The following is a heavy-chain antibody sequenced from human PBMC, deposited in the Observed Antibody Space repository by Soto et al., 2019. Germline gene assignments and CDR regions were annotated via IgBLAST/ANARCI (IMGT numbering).Heavy chain of an antibody. CDR2: INAGNGNT. D-gene: IGHD3-3*01. Sequence: ASVKVSCKASGYTFTSYAMHWVRQAPGQRLEWMGWINAGNGNTKYSQKFQGRVTITRDTSASTAYMELGSLRSEDTAVYYCARDPNVLRFLEWPNYYYYYGMDVWGQGTTVTVSS. CDR1: GYTFTSYA. V-gene: IGHV1-3*01. CDR3: ARDPNVLRFLEWPNYYYYYGMDV. J-gene: IGHJ6*02.